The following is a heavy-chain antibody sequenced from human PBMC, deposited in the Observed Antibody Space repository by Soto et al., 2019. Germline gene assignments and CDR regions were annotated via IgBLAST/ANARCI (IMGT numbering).Heavy chain of an antibody. J-gene: IGHJ6*02. CDR3: AKEGLELRAYYYYGMDV. CDR2: ISYDGSNK. Sequence: QVQLVESGGGVVQPGRSLRLSCAASGFTFSSYGMHWVRQAPGKGLEWVAVISYDGSNKYYADSVKGRFTISRDNSKNTLYLRMNSLRAEDTAVYYCAKEGLELRAYYYYGMDVWGQGTTVTVSS. CDR1: GFTFSSYG. D-gene: IGHD1-7*01. V-gene: IGHV3-30*18.